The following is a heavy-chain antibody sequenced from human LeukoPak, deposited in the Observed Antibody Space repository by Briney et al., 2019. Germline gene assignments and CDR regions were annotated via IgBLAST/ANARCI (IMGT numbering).Heavy chain of an antibody. CDR1: GYSFTSYD. CDR2: VNPNSGET. J-gene: IGHJ5*02. V-gene: IGHV1-8*01. D-gene: IGHD5-18*01. Sequence: ASVKVSFKASGYSFTSYDINWVRQATGQGLEWMGLVNPNSGETGYAQKFHGRVTMTRNTAISTAYMELSNFITDDDTAWSCSGGRQLYRYGHEWFDPWRQGPLVSVPS. CDR3: SGGRQLYRYGHEWFDP.